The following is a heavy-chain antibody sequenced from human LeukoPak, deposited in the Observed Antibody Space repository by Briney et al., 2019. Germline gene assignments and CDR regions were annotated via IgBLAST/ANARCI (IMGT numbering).Heavy chain of an antibody. CDR1: GGSISSGGYY. CDR2: IYYSGST. Sequence: PSETLSLTCTVSGGSISSGGYYWSWIRQHPGKGLEWIGYIYYSGSTYYNPSLKSRVTISVDTSKNQFSLKLSSVTAAATAVYYCARGVCGGDRYFDYRGQGTLVTVSS. D-gene: IGHD2-21*02. CDR3: ARGVCGGDRYFDY. J-gene: IGHJ4*02. V-gene: IGHV4-31*03.